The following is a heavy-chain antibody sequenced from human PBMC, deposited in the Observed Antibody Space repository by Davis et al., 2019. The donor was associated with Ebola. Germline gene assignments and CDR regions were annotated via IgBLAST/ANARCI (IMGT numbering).Heavy chain of an antibody. CDR2: ISYDGSEK. V-gene: IGHV3-30*04. Sequence: GGSLRLSCAASGFTFSSYAMSWVRQAPGKGLEWVAIISYDGSEKNYADSVKGRFTISRDNSKNTLYLQMNSLRPEDTAVYYCARDSDDYSFDYWGQGTLVTVSS. D-gene: IGHD4-11*01. CDR3: ARDSDDYSFDY. CDR1: GFTFSSYA. J-gene: IGHJ4*02.